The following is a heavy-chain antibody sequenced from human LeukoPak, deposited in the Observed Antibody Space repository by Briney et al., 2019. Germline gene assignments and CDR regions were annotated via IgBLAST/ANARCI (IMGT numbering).Heavy chain of an antibody. D-gene: IGHD4-17*01. CDR1: GYTFTSYA. J-gene: IGHJ6*03. Sequence: GASVKVSCKTSGYTFTSYAISWVRQAPGQGLEWMGWIITYNGNTYYSQKLQGRVTMTTDTSTSTAYMELRSLRSDDTAVYYCAKTTVTSEEYYYYYMDVRGKGTTVTVSS. V-gene: IGHV1-18*01. CDR2: IITYNGNT. CDR3: AKTTVTSEEYYYYYMDV.